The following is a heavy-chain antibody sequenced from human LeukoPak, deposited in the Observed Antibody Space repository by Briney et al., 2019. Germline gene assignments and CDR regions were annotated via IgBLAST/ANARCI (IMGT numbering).Heavy chain of an antibody. CDR2: IDPSDSYT. Sequence: GASLQISCKGSGYSFTSYWISWVRQMPGKGLEWMGRIDPSDSYTNYSPSFQGQVTISADKSISTAYLQWSSLKASDTAMYYCARHGPGSTIFGVVIPPPLYYFDYWGQGTLVTVSS. J-gene: IGHJ4*02. D-gene: IGHD3-3*01. CDR3: ARHGPGSTIFGVVIPPPLYYFDY. CDR1: GYSFTSYW. V-gene: IGHV5-10-1*04.